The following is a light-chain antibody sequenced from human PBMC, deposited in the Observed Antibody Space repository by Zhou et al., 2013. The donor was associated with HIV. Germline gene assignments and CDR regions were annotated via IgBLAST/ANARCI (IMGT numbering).Light chain of an antibody. CDR2: SVS. CDR3: MQGTHWPT. V-gene: IGKV2-30*02. CDR1: QSLVHSDGTTY. Sequence: VVLTQSPLSLPVTLGQPASISCRSSQSLVHSDGTTYLNWYQQRAGQSPRRLIYSVSKRDSGVPDRFSGSGSGTDFTLTISRVEAEDVGVYYCMQGTHWPTFGQGTKVEIK. J-gene: IGKJ1*01.